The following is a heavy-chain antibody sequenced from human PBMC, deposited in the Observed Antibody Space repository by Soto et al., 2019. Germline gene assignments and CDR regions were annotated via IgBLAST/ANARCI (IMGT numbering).Heavy chain of an antibody. CDR3: ARDNYGHLDY. CDR2: IDPRSGAS. D-gene: IGHD3-10*01. CDR1: GYPFTDLY. Sequence: ASVKVSCKPSGYPFTDLYIHWVRQAPGLGLEWMGWIDPRSGASRKTQRFQGRFTMTRDTSTNTVYMELSSLRSDDTAVYFGARDNYGHLDYWGQGTLVTVSS. V-gene: IGHV1-2*02. J-gene: IGHJ4*02.